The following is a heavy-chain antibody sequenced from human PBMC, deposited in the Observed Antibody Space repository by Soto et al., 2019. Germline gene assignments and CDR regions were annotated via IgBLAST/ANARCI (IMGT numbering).Heavy chain of an antibody. CDR2: IYPGDSDT. CDR1: GYSFTSYW. J-gene: IGHJ5*02. Sequence: PGESLKISCKGSGYSFTSYWIGWVRQMPGKGLEWMGIIYPGDSDTRYSPSFQGQVTISADKSISTAYLQWSSLKASDTAMYYCARSTPRTYYYDSSGYPGGFNWFDPWGQGTLVTVSS. D-gene: IGHD3-22*01. CDR3: ARSTPRTYYYDSSGYPGGFNWFDP. V-gene: IGHV5-51*01.